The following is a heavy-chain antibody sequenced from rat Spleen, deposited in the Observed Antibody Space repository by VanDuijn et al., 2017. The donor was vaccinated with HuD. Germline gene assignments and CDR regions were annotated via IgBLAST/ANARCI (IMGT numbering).Heavy chain of an antibody. Sequence: QVQLKESGPGLVQPSRTLSLTCTVSGFSLTSYGVSWVRQPPGKGLEWIAAISSGGNTYYNSVLKSRLSISRDTSKSQVFLKMNSLQTEDTATYYCARVDTMGITRDYWGQGVMVTVSS. V-gene: IGHV2S8*01. CDR1: GFSLTSYG. CDR3: ARVDTMGITRDY. J-gene: IGHJ2*01. D-gene: IGHD1-9*01. CDR2: ISSGGNT.